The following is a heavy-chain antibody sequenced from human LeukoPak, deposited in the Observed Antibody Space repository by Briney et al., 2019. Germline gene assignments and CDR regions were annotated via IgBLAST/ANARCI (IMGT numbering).Heavy chain of an antibody. CDR1: GGSVSSGSYY. V-gene: IGHV4-61*01. CDR2: IYYSGST. Sequence: PSETLSLTCTVSGGSVSSGSYYWSWIRQPPGKGLEWIGYIYYSGSTNYNPSLKSRVTISVDTSKNQFSLKLSSVTAADTAVYYCASGTRGYSYGVRADHGMDVWGKGTTVTVSS. J-gene: IGHJ6*04. D-gene: IGHD5-18*01. CDR3: ASGTRGYSYGVRADHGMDV.